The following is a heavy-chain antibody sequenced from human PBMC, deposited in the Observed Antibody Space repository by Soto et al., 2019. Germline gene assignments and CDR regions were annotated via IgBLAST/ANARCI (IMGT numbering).Heavy chain of an antibody. V-gene: IGHV1-69*01. D-gene: IGHD2-2*01. CDR2: IIPLFNAT. CDR1: GGIFKNFD. J-gene: IGHJ4*02. CDR3: AINAERNAQKFDF. Sequence: QVQLVQSGSEVKRPGSSVKVSCKTSGGIFKNFDIGWVRQSPGQGLEWMGEIIPLFNATNYAQKFRGRVTVTADDSTRTAYMELTRLKYDDTAVYFCAINAERNAQKFDFWGQGTLVTVSS.